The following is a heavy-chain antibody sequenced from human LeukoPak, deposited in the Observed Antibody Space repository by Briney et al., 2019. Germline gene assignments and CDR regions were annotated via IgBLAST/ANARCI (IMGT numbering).Heavy chain of an antibody. D-gene: IGHD2-2*01. CDR1: GGSFSGYY. CDR3: ARSIVVVPAATNWFDP. CDR2: INHSGST. V-gene: IGHV4-34*01. Sequence: SETLSLTCAVYGGSFSGYYWSWIRQPPGKGLEWIVEINHSGSTNYNPSLKSRVTISVDTSKNQFSLKLSSVTAADTAVYYCARSIVVVPAATNWFDPWGQGTLVTVSS. J-gene: IGHJ5*02.